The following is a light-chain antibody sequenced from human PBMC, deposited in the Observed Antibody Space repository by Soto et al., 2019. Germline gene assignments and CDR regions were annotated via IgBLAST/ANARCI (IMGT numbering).Light chain of an antibody. J-gene: IGKJ4*01. CDR2: ASS. CDR3: QQYGTSVRS. Sequence: EIVLTQSPGTLSLSPGERATLSCRASQRISSSYFAWYQQRRGQAPWLLIYASSRRATDIPDRFSGSGSGRDFTLTINRLEPEDFAVYYCQQYGTSVRSFGGGTTVEIK. CDR1: QRISSSY. V-gene: IGKV3-20*01.